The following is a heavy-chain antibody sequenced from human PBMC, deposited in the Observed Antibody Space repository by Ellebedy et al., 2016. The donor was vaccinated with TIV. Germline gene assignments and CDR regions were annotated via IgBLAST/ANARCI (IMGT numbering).Heavy chain of an antibody. CDR2: IIPIFGTA. CDR1: GGTFSSYA. Sequence: SVKVSXKASGGTFSSYAISWVRQAPGQGLEWMGGIIPIFGTANYAQKFQGRVTITADESTSTAYMELSSLRSEDTAVYYCATKHSSSSGWFNPWGQGTLVTVSS. J-gene: IGHJ5*02. CDR3: ATKHSSSSGWFNP. D-gene: IGHD6-6*01. V-gene: IGHV1-69*13.